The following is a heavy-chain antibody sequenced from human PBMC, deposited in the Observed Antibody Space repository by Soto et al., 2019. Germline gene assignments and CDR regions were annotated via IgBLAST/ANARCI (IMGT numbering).Heavy chain of an antibody. V-gene: IGHV4-4*02. Sequence: SETLSLTCTVDGDSITNNNWWTWVRQPPGKGPEFIGEIYHTGSANYNPSLKSRVAISVDKSKNQFSLRLNSVTAADTAVYHCASKLGPCYRGLDVWGRGTTVTVSS. CDR1: GDSITNNNW. J-gene: IGHJ6*02. CDR3: ASKLGPCYRGLDV. D-gene: IGHD2-2*01. CDR2: IYHTGSA.